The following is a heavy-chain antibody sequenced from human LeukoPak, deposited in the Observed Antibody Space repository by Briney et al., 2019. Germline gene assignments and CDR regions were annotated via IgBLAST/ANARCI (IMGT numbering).Heavy chain of an antibody. J-gene: IGHJ4*02. CDR3: ARGAAARAPFDY. V-gene: IGHV4-31*03. Sequence: SQTLSLTCTVSGGSISSGGYYWSWIRQHPGKGLEWIGYIYYSGSTYYSPSLKSRVTISVDTSKNQFSLKLSSVTAADTAVYYCARGAAARAPFDYWGQGTLVTVSS. CDR2: IYYSGST. D-gene: IGHD2-2*01. CDR1: GGSISSGGYY.